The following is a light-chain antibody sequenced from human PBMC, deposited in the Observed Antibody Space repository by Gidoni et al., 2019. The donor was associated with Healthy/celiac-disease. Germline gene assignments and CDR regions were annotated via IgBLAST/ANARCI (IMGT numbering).Light chain of an antibody. CDR3: QQYNSYSWT. J-gene: IGKJ1*01. CDR1: QSISSW. Sequence: DLQMPQPPSTLSASVGDRVTITCRASQSISSWLAWYQQKPGKAPKLLIYKASSLESGVPSRFSGSGSGTEFTLTISSLQPDDVATYYCQQYNSYSWTFGQGTKVEIK. V-gene: IGKV1-5*03. CDR2: KAS.